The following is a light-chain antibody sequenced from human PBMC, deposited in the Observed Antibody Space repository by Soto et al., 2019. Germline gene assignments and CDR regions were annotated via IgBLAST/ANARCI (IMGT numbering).Light chain of an antibody. J-gene: IGLJ2*01. V-gene: IGLV2-8*01. CDR3: SSYAGSSNWV. Sequence: QSALTQPPSASGSPGQSVTISCTGASSDVGGYNYVSWYQQYPGKAPKLMIYEVTKRPSGVPDRFSGSKSGNTASLTVSGLQAEDEADYYCSSYAGSSNWVFGGGTKVT. CDR2: EVT. CDR1: SSDVGGYNY.